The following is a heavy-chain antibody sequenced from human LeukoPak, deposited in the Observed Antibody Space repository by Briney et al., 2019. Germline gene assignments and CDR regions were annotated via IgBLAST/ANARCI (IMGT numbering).Heavy chain of an antibody. CDR3: ARDQGSWYLNFDFDY. V-gene: IGHV3-23*01. D-gene: IGHD6-13*01. CDR2: ISGSGDYT. CDR1: GFTFSSYA. J-gene: IGHJ4*02. Sequence: GGSLRLSCAASGFTFSSYAMSWVRQAPGKGLEWVSLISGSGDYTYYADSVKGRFTISRDNSKNTLYLQMNSLRAEDTAVYYCARDQGSWYLNFDFDYWGQGTLVTVSS.